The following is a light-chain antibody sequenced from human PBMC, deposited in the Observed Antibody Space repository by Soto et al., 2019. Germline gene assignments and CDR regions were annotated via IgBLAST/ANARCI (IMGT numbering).Light chain of an antibody. J-gene: IGKJ1*01. CDR1: QSVGTNY. CDR3: QQYDSSPRT. Sequence: EIVLTQSPGTLSLSPGERATLSCRASQSVGTNYLAWFQQKPGQAPRLLIYATSTRATGIPDRFSGSGSGTDFTLTITRLEPEDFAVYYCQQYDSSPRTFSQGTKVDIK. CDR2: ATS. V-gene: IGKV3-20*01.